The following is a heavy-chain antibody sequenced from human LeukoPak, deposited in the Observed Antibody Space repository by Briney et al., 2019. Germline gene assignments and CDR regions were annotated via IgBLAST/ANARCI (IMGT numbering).Heavy chain of an antibody. CDR1: GYTFISYG. J-gene: IGHJ4*02. Sequence: GASVKVSCKASGYTFISYGISWVRQAPGQGLEWMGWISAYNGNTNYAQKLQGRVTMTTDTSTSTAYMELRSLRSDDTAVYYCARDGRMGATIPGHFDYWGQGTLVTVSS. CDR3: ARDGRMGATIPGHFDY. CDR2: ISAYNGNT. D-gene: IGHD1-26*01. V-gene: IGHV1-18*01.